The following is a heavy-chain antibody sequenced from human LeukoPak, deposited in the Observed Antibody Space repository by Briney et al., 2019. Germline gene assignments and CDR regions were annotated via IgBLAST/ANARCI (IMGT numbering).Heavy chain of an antibody. J-gene: IGHJ3*02. V-gene: IGHV3-21*01. D-gene: IGHD6-19*01. Sequence: GGSLRLSCADSGFTFSSYSMNWVRHAPGKRLEWVSSISSSSRYIYYADSVKGRFTISRDNAKNSLYLQMNSLRAEDTAVYYCARDSRDSSGWPDAFDIWGQGTMVTVSS. CDR1: GFTFSSYS. CDR3: ARDSRDSSGWPDAFDI. CDR2: ISSSSRYI.